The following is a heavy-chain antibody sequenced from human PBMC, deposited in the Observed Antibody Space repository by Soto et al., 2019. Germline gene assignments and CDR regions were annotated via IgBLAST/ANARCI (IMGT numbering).Heavy chain of an antibody. J-gene: IGHJ4*02. Sequence: SVKVSCKASGFTFSTSAVQWVRQARGQRLEWIGWIVVGSGDTNYAREFQERVTISRDMSTRTAYMELSSLRSDYTAVYYCAAGDQIPLEYWGQGTLVTVSS. CDR2: IVVGSGDT. D-gene: IGHD2-2*01. CDR3: AAGDQIPLEY. CDR1: GFTFSTSA. V-gene: IGHV1-58*01.